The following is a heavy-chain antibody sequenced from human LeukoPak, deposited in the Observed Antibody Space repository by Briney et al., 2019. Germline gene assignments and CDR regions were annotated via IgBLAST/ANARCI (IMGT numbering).Heavy chain of an antibody. CDR1: GGSISSYY. Sequence: SETLSLTCTVSGGSISSYYWSWIRQPPGKGLEWIGYIYYSGSTNYNPSLKSRVTISVDTSKNQFSLKLSSVTAADTAVYYCARDSHRGYSYGPFDYWGQGTLVTVSS. V-gene: IGHV4-59*01. J-gene: IGHJ4*02. CDR3: ARDSHRGYSYGPFDY. CDR2: IYYSGST. D-gene: IGHD5-18*01.